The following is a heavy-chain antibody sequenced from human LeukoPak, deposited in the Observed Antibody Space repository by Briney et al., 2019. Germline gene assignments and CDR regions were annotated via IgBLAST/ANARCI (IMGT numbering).Heavy chain of an antibody. CDR1: RFTFSSYW. J-gene: IGHJ4*02. CDR2: INTDGSTT. Sequence: GGSLRLSCAASRFTFSSYWMHWVRQAPGKGLVWVARINTDGSTTGYTDSVKGRFAISRDNAKNTLYLQMNSLRVEDTAVYYCAYFGSGWANDCWGQGTLVTVSS. D-gene: IGHD6-19*01. V-gene: IGHV3-74*01. CDR3: AYFGSGWANDC.